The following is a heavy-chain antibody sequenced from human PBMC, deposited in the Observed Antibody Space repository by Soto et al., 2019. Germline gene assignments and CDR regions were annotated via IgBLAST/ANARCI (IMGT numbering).Heavy chain of an antibody. Sequence: GGSLRLSCAASGFTFSSYAMSWVRQAPGKGLEWVSAISGSGGSTYYADSVKGRFTISRDNSKNTLYLQMNSLRAEDTAVYYCAKVDRLLWFGELRFGMDVWGQGTTVTVSS. D-gene: IGHD3-10*01. CDR3: AKVDRLLWFGELRFGMDV. CDR1: GFTFSSYA. J-gene: IGHJ6*02. CDR2: ISGSGGST. V-gene: IGHV3-23*01.